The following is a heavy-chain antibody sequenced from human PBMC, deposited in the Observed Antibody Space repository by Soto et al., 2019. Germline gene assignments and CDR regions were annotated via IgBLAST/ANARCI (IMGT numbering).Heavy chain of an antibody. CDR2: ISYDGSNK. Sequence: QVQLVESGGGVVQPGRSLRFSCAASGFTFSSYAMHWVRQAPGKGLEWVAVISYDGSNKYYADSVKGRFTISRDNSKNTLYLQMNSLRAEDTAVYYCASQTRGVIIAAYYYYGMDVWGQGTTVTVSS. J-gene: IGHJ6*02. D-gene: IGHD3-10*01. CDR3: ASQTRGVIIAAYYYYGMDV. CDR1: GFTFSSYA. V-gene: IGHV3-30-3*01.